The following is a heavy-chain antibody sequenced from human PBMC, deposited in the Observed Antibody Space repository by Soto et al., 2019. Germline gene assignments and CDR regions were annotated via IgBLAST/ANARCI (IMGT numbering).Heavy chain of an antibody. D-gene: IGHD6-19*01. CDR3: ATGQWPPSRNYL. CDR1: EHTFTSYN. Sequence: QVQLVQSGAEVRKPGASVKISCKASEHTFTSYNYYIHWVRQAPGQGLEWMGIINPSGGATTFAQKFQGRVTMTRDTSTSTVYMELSSLKSEDTAVYYCATGQWPPSRNYLWGQGTLVTVS. CDR2: INPSGGAT. V-gene: IGHV1-46*01. J-gene: IGHJ5*02.